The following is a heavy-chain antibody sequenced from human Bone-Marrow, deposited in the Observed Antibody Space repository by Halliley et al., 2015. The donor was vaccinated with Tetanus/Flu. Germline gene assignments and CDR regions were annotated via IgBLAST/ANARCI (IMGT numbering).Heavy chain of an antibody. CDR3: ARGRMYYPDWLDY. V-gene: IGHV3-21*01. D-gene: IGHD2-8*01. CDR2: ISSSSTYI. CDR1: EFTFSSYS. J-gene: IGHJ4*02. Sequence: AASEFTFSSYSMNWVRQAPGKGLEWLSSISSSSTYISYADSVKGRFTISRDNAKNSVYLQMNSLRAEDTAVYYCARGRMYYPDWLDYWGQGTRFTVSS.